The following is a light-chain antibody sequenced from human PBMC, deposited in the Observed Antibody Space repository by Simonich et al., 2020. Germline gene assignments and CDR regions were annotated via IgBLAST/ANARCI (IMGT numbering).Light chain of an antibody. CDR2: WAP. V-gene: IGKV4-1*01. J-gene: IGKJ1*01. Sequence: DIVMTQSPDSLAVSLGERATINCKSSQSVLYSSNNKNYLAWYQQKPVQPPKLLIYWAPTRESGVPDRFSGSGSGTDFTLTISSLQAEDVAVYYCQQYYSTPRTFGQGTKVEIK. CDR1: QSVLYSSNNKNY. CDR3: QQYYSTPRT.